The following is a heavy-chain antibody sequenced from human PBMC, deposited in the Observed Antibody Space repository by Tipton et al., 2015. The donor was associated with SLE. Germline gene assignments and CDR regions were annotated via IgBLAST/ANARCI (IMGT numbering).Heavy chain of an antibody. CDR1: GFTFNTYS. D-gene: IGHD3-9*01. CDR3: ARDQSRDFDWLGGDAFDM. CDR2: ISGSSGYI. V-gene: IGHV3-21*01. Sequence: SLRLSCAGSGFTFNTYSMNWIRQAPGKGLEWVSSISGSSGYIYYADSVKGRFIISRDNAKNSLFLQMNSLRAEDTAVYYCARDQSRDFDWLGGDAFDMWGPGTMVTVSS. J-gene: IGHJ3*02.